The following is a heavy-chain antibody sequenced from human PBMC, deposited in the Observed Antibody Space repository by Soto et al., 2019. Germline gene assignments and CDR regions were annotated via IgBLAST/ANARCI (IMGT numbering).Heavy chain of an antibody. V-gene: IGHV4-38-2*01. CDR2: IYHSGDT. CDR3: ARARIVVAGTIVDY. J-gene: IGHJ4*02. CDR1: GYSLTSGYY. D-gene: IGHD6-19*01. Sequence: SETLSLTCAVSGYSLTSGYYCGWIRQPPGKGLEWIGSIYHSGDTYYNPSLKRRVTISVDTSKNHFSLKLTSVTAADTAVYYCARARIVVAGTIVDYWGQGTLVTVSS.